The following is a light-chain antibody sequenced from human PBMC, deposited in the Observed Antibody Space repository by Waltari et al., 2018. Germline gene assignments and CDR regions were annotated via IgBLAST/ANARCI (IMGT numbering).Light chain of an antibody. CDR2: SAS. Sequence: MTPSPSLLSASVGERATPSSPTNKGISTCLAWYQQKPGQAPKVLIHSASILLTGIAARFSGSGSGTDFTLTISSLQPEDVATYFCQQDDRFTPTFGQGTKVEIK. CDR3: QQDDRFTPT. J-gene: IGKJ1*01. V-gene: IGKV1-12*01. CDR1: KGISTC.